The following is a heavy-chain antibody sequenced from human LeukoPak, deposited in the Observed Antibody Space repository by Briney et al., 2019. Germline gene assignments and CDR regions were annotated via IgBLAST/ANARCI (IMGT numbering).Heavy chain of an antibody. CDR2: IYYTGST. CDR3: AKDGAWLRFDD. V-gene: IGHV4-59*01. Sequence: SETLSLTCTVSSGSIGSYYWSWIRQPPGKGLEWIGYIYYTGSTDYNPSLKSRVTILVDRSKNQFSLKLSSLTAADTAVYYCAKDGAWLRFDDWGQGILVTVSS. CDR1: SGSIGSYY. J-gene: IGHJ4*02. D-gene: IGHD5-12*01.